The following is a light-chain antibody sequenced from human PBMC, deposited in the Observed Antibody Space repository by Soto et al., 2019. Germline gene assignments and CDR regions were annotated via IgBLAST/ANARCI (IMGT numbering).Light chain of an antibody. J-gene: IGLJ1*01. CDR2: LGD. V-gene: IGLV1-47*02. CDR1: TSNIGTFY. Sequence: QSVLTQPPSASSTPGQTVTISCSGSTSNIGTFYVYWYQHLPGTAPKLLIYLGDQRASGVSDRFSGSKSGTSASLAINGLRSDDEADYYCSSYAGSGTFYVFGTGTKLTVL. CDR3: SSYAGSGTFYV.